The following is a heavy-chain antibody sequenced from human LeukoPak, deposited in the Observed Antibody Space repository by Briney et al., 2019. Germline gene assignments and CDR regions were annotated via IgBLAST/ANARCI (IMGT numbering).Heavy chain of an antibody. CDR1: GYTFTSYD. J-gene: IGHJ5*02. Sequence: ASVNVSCKASGYTFTSYDINWVRQATGQGLEWMGWMNPNSGNTGYAQKFQGRVTITRNTSISTAYMELSSLRSEDTAVYYCAREGPAAAGTDWFDPWGQGTLVTVSS. CDR3: AREGPAAAGTDWFDP. V-gene: IGHV1-8*03. CDR2: MNPNSGNT. D-gene: IGHD6-13*01.